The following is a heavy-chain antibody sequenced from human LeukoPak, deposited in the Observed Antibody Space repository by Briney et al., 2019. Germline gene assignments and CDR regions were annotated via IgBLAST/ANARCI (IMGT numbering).Heavy chain of an antibody. CDR3: ARVELVGYCSSTSCYTVPPPDY. J-gene: IGHJ4*02. Sequence: GGSLRLSCAASGFTFSSYSMNWVRQAPGKGLEWVSSISSSSSYIYYADSVKGRFTISRDNSKNTLYLQMNSLRAEDTAVYYCARVELVGYCSSTSCYTVPPPDYWGQGTLVTVSS. V-gene: IGHV3-21*01. D-gene: IGHD2-2*02. CDR2: ISSSSSYI. CDR1: GFTFSSYS.